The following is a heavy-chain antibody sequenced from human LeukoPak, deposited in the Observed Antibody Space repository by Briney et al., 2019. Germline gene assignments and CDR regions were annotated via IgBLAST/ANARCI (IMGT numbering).Heavy chain of an antibody. J-gene: IGHJ4*02. D-gene: IGHD3-10*01. CDR3: ARSYYYGSGSYSAPDY. CDR1: GFTFSTYS. CDR2: ISSGSSYI. V-gene: IGHV3-21*01. Sequence: GGSLRLSCAASGFTFSTYSMNWVRQAPGKGLEWVSSISSGSSYIYYADSVKGRFTISRGNAKNSLYLQMNSLRAEDTAVYYCARSYYYGSGSYSAPDYWGQGTLVTVSS.